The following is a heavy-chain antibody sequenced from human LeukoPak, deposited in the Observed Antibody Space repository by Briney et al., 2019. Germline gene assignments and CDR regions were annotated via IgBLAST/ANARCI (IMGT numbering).Heavy chain of an antibody. CDR3: ARSKSYGGWYDYYGMDV. CDR1: GLPFSSYA. D-gene: IGHD4-23*01. Sequence: GGPLRLSCAASGLPFSSYAMHGVRQAPGKGLEWVAVISYNGSTKYYADSVKGRFTISRDNSKNTLYLQMNSLRAEDTAVYYCARSKSYGGWYDYYGMDVWGQGTTVTVSS. CDR2: ISYNGSTK. V-gene: IGHV3-30*04. J-gene: IGHJ6*02.